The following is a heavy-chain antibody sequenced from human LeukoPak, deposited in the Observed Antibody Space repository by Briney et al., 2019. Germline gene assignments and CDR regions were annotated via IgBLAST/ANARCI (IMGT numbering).Heavy chain of an antibody. CDR3: AKGNQWVVRPGDYFDY. Sequence: LSGGSLRLSCAASGFTFSSYSMNWVRQAPGKGLEWVSGISGSGGKTYYADSVKGRFTISRDNSKNTLYLQMNSPRAEDTAVYYCAKGNQWVVRPGDYFDYWGQGTLVTVSS. CDR2: ISGSGGKT. D-gene: IGHD6-19*01. J-gene: IGHJ4*02. V-gene: IGHV3-23*01. CDR1: GFTFSSYS.